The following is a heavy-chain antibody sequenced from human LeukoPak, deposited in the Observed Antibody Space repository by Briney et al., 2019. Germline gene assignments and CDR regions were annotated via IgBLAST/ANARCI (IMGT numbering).Heavy chain of an antibody. Sequence: GGSLRLSCVGSGFTFNAYAMSWVRQRPGKGPEWVSMISSSGDATDYAESVKDRLSISRDNAKKTLYLQINDPRGDDTAIYYCAKDPRAMGRYFFDDWGQGSLVMSPQ. CDR2: ISSSGDAT. J-gene: IGHJ4*01. D-gene: IGHD3-16*01. V-gene: IGHV3-23*01. CDR1: GFTFNAYA. CDR3: AKDPRAMGRYFFDD.